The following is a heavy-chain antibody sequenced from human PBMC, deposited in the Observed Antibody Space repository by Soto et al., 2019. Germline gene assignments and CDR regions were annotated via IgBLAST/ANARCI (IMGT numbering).Heavy chain of an antibody. CDR2: IFSNDEK. CDR3: ARPLQYSSSWYEYWFDP. V-gene: IGHV2-26*01. CDR1: GFSLSNARMG. J-gene: IGHJ5*02. Sequence: SGPTLVNPPETLTLTCTVSGFSLSNARMGVSWIRQPPGKALEWLAHIFSNDEKSYSTSLKSRLTISKDTSKSQVVLTMTNMDPVDTATYYCARPLQYSSSWYEYWFDPWGQGTLVTVSS. D-gene: IGHD6-13*01.